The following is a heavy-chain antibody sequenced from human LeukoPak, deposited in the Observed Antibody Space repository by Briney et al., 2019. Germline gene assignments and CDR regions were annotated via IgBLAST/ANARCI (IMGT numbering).Heavy chain of an antibody. J-gene: IGHJ5*02. V-gene: IGHV5-51*03. CDR1: GYSFTSYW. Sequence: GGSLKISCKGSGYSFTSYWMGWVRQMPGKGLEWMGIIYPGDSDTRYSASLQGRVTISADKSISTAYLQWSSLKASDTAMYYCARSGVPAANWFDPWGQGTLVTVSS. CDR3: ARSGVPAANWFDP. CDR2: IYPGDSDT. D-gene: IGHD2-2*01.